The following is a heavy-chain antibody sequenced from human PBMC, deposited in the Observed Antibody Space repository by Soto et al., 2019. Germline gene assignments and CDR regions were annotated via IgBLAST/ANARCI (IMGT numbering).Heavy chain of an antibody. J-gene: IGHJ6*02. CDR1: GFTFSSYG. Sequence: QVQLVESGGGVVQPGRSLRLSCAASGFTFSSYGMHWVRQAPGKGLEWVAVIWYDGSNKYYVDSVKGRFTISRDNSKNTLYLQMNSLRAEDTAVYYCARDRSFGMDVWGQGTTVTVSS. V-gene: IGHV3-33*01. CDR2: IWYDGSNK. CDR3: ARDRSFGMDV.